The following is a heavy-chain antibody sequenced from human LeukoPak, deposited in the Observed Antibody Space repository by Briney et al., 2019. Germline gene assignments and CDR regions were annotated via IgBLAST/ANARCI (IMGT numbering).Heavy chain of an antibody. CDR3: ARSVDFDY. D-gene: IGHD6-19*01. CDR1: GFTFSSYA. V-gene: IGHV3-30-3*01. J-gene: IGHJ4*02. CDR2: ISYDGSNK. Sequence: PGGSLRLSCAAPGFTFSSYAMHWVRQAPGKGLEWVAVISYDGSNKYYADSVKGRFTISRDNSKNTLYLQMNSLRAEDTAVYYCARSVDFDYWGQGTLVTVSS.